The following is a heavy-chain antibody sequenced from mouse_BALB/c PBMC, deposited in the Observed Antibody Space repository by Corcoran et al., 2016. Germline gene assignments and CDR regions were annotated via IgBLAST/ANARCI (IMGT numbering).Heavy chain of an antibody. J-gene: IGHJ2*01. CDR3: ARSFSGYCDY. CDR2: IDPANGNT. CDR1: GFNIKDTY. D-gene: IGHD3-1*01. V-gene: IGHV14-3*02. Sequence: EAQLQQSGAELVKPGASVKLSCTASGFNIKDTYMHWVKQRPEQGLEWIGRIDPANGNTKYDTKFQGKATITADTSSNTAYLQLSSLTSEDTAVYYCARSFSGYCDYWGQGTTLTVSS.